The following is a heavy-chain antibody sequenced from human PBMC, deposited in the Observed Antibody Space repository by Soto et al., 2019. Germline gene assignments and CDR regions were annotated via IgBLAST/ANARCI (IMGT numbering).Heavy chain of an antibody. CDR1: GSSLSEWS. J-gene: IGHJ4*02. CDR2: FTPEDGET. CDR3: GTAVYSNSSGHASDY. Sequence: ASVKVSCKLSGSSLSEWSIHWVRQAPGKGLEWMGGFTPEDGETVYAHKFLGRVTMTEDTSAHTAFLELTSLKFDDTAVYFCGTAVYSNSSGHASDYWGQGTLVTVSS. V-gene: IGHV1-24*01. D-gene: IGHD3-22*01.